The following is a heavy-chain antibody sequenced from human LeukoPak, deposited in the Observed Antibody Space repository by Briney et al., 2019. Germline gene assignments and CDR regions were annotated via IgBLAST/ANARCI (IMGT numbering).Heavy chain of an antibody. CDR2: ISGSGGST. Sequence: GGSLRLSCAASGFTFSSYAMSWVRQAPGKGLEWVSAISGSGGSTYYADSVQGRFTISRGNSKNTLYLQMNSLRAEDTAVYYCAKQNYYGSGTDQTDYFDYWGQGTLVTVSS. J-gene: IGHJ4*02. CDR1: GFTFSSYA. D-gene: IGHD3-10*01. CDR3: AKQNYYGSGTDQTDYFDY. V-gene: IGHV3-23*01.